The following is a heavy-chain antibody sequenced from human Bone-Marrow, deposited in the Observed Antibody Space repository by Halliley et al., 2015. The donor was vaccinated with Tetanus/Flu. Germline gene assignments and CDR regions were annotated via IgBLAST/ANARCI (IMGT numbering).Heavy chain of an antibody. CDR2: IYSGGSP. D-gene: IGHD1-26*01. V-gene: IGHV3-53*01. CDR3: ARDPVGLGWFDP. J-gene: IGHJ5*02. Sequence: EWVSVIYSGGSPFYAASVQGRFTISRDISKNTLYLQMNNVRVEDTGVYYCARDPVGLGWFDPWGQGTLVTVSS.